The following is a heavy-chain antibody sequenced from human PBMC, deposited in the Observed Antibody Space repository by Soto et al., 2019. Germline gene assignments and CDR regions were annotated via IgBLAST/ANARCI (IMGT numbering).Heavy chain of an antibody. D-gene: IGHD1-26*01. CDR2: ISSSSSTI. Sequence: GGSLRLSCAASGFTFSSYSMNWVRQAPGKGLEWVSYISSSSSTIYYADSVKGRFTISRDNAKNSLYLQMNSLRDEDTAVYYCARDNRMGFSGTLNDYWGQGTLVTVSS. CDR3: ARDNRMGFSGTLNDY. V-gene: IGHV3-48*02. J-gene: IGHJ4*02. CDR1: GFTFSSYS.